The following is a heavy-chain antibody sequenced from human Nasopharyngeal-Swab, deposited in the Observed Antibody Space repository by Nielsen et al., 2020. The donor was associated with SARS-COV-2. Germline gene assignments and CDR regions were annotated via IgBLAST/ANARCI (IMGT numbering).Heavy chain of an antibody. D-gene: IGHD3-10*01. CDR2: IYYSGST. CDR3: ARVAPLSTMVQGVHYGMDV. CDR1: GGSISSYY. Sequence: SETLSLTCTVSGGSISSYYWSWIRQPPGKGLEWIGYIYYSGSTNYNPSLKSRVTISVDTSKNQFSLKLSSVTAADTAVYYCARVAPLSTMVQGVHYGMDVWGQGTTVTVSS. J-gene: IGHJ6*02. V-gene: IGHV4-59*01.